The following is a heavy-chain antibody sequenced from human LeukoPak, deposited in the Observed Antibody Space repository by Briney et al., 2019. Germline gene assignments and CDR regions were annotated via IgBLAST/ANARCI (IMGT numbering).Heavy chain of an antibody. CDR1: GFTFGDYA. D-gene: IGHD1-26*01. CDR3: TRGKVGATPGAFDI. Sequence: GGSLRLSCTASGFTFGDYAMSWVRQAPGKGLEWVGFIRSKAYGGTTEYAASVKGRFTISRDDSKSIAYLQMNSLKTEDTVVYYCTRGKVGATPGAFDIWGQGTMVTVSS. CDR2: IRSKAYGGTT. V-gene: IGHV3-49*04. J-gene: IGHJ3*02.